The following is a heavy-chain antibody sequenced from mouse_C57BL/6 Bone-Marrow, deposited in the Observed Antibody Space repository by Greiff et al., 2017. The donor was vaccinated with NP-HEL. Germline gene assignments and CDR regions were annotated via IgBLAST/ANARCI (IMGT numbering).Heavy chain of an antibody. V-gene: IGHV1-5*01. J-gene: IGHJ4*01. CDR1: GYTFTSYW. CDR2: IYPGNSDT. CDR3: TYGNYYYAMDY. D-gene: IGHD2-1*01. Sequence: VQLQQSGTVLARPGASVKMSCNTSGYTFTSYWMHWVKQRPGQGLEWIGAIYPGNSDTSYNQKFKGKAKLTAVTSARTAYMELSSLTNEDSAVYFCTYGNYYYAMDYWGQGTSVTVSS.